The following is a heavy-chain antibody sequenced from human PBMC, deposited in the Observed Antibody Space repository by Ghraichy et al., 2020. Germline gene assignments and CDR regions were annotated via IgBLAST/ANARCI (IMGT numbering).Heavy chain of an antibody. CDR3: ARAPNGDGYNYGLYYFDY. D-gene: IGHD5-24*01. V-gene: IGHV4-59*08. Sequence: SQTLSLTCTVSGGSISSYYWSWIRQPPGKGLEWIGYIYYSGSTNYNPSLKSRVTISVDTSKNQFSLKLSSVTAADTAVYFCARAPNGDGYNYGLYYFDYWGQGTLVTVSS. CDR1: GGSISSYY. CDR2: IYYSGST. J-gene: IGHJ4*02.